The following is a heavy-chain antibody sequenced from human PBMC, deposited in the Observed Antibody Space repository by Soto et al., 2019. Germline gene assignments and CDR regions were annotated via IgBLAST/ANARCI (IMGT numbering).Heavy chain of an antibody. V-gene: IGHV4-39*01. CDR1: GGSISSSSYY. Sequence: SETLSLTCTVSGGSISSSSYYWGWIRQPPGKRKKWIGSIYFSGSTYYNPSLKSRVTISVDTSKNQFSLKLSSVTAADTAVYYCARHTPAISISDHWGQGTLVTVSS. J-gene: IGHJ4*02. CDR2: IYFSGST. CDR3: ARHTPAISISDH. D-gene: IGHD2-15*01.